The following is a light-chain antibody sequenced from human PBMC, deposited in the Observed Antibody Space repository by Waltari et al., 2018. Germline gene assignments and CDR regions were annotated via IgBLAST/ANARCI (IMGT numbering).Light chain of an antibody. V-gene: IGLV4-69*01. Sequence: QLVVTQSPSASASLGASVKLTCTLSSGHTSYAIAWHHQQSEKGPRVLMRVNSDGGHTKGDGIPDRFSGSSSGAERYLTISSVQSEDEGDYYCQTWDTEVVGFGGGTKVTVL. J-gene: IGLJ2*01. CDR1: SGHTSYA. CDR2: VNSDGGH. CDR3: QTWDTEVVG.